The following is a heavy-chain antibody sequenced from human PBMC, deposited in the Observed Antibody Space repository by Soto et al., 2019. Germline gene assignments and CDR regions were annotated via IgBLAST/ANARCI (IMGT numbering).Heavy chain of an antibody. CDR1: GGTFSSYA. J-gene: IGHJ4*02. V-gene: IGHV1-69*01. D-gene: IGHD6-13*01. Sequence: QVQLVQSGAEVKKPGSSVKVSCKASGGTFSSYAISWVRQAPGQGLEWMGGILPIFGTANYAQKFQGRVTITADESTSTGYMELSSLRSEDTGVYYCARVREGGQQLVAYYFDYWGQGTLVTVSS. CDR2: ILPIFGTA. CDR3: ARVREGGQQLVAYYFDY.